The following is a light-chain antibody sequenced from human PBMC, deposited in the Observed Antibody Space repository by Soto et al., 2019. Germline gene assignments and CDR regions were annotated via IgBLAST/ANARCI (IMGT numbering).Light chain of an antibody. CDR3: QQYGSSPFT. Sequence: EIVLTQSPGTLSLSPGEIATLYFSASQSVSSSYLAWYQQKPGQAPRLLIYGASSRATCIPDRFSGSGSGTDFTLTISRLEPEDFAVYYCQQYGSSPFTFGPGTKVDIK. CDR1: QSVSSSY. CDR2: GAS. J-gene: IGKJ3*01. V-gene: IGKV3-20*01.